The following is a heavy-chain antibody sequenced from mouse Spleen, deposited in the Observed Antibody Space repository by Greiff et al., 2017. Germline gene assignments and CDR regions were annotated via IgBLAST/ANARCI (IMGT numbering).Heavy chain of an antibody. CDR2: IDPSDSET. CDR1: GYTFTSYW. J-gene: IGHJ3*01. Sequence: QVQLQQSGAELVRPGSSVKLSCKASGYTFTSYWMHWVKQRPIQGLEWIGNIDPSDSETHYNQKFKDKATLTVDKSSSTAYMQLSSLTSEDSAVYYCARGYYGSDWFAYWGQGTLVTVSA. V-gene: IGHV1-52*01. CDR3: ARGYYGSDWFAY. D-gene: IGHD1-1*01.